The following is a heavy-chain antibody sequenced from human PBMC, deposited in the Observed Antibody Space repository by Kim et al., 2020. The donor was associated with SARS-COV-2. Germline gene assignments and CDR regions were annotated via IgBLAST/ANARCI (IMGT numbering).Heavy chain of an antibody. D-gene: IGHD4-4*01. CDR3: VKRDSHYYFDY. CDR2: IGASTAGT. CDR1: GFTLSTYD. J-gene: IGHJ4*02. V-gene: IGHV3-23*01. Sequence: GGSLRLSCAASGFTLSTYDMSWVRQAPGKGLEWVSPIGASTAGTFYAESVRGRFTISRDNSKNTLYLQMNTLRAEETALYYCVKRDSHYYFDYWGQSTLV.